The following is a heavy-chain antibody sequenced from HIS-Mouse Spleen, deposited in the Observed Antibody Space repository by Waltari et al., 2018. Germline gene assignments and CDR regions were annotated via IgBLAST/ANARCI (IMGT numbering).Heavy chain of an antibody. J-gene: IGHJ2*01. CDR3: AREIPYSSSWYDWYFDL. CDR1: GGSISSSSYY. V-gene: IGHV4-39*07. Sequence: QLQLQESGPGLVKPSEPLSLTCTVSGGSISSSSYYWGWIRQPPGEGPEWLGIIYYSGSTSYNPCLQSGVTISVDTCQNQFSLKLSSVTAADTAVYYCAREIPYSSSWYDWYFDLWGRGTLVTVSS. D-gene: IGHD6-13*01. CDR2: IYYSGST.